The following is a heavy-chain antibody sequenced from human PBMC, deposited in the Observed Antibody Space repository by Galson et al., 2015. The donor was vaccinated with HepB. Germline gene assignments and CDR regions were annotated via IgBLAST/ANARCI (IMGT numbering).Heavy chain of an antibody. CDR3: AKGGTTGGSYYYDSSGSHMDY. J-gene: IGHJ4*02. V-gene: IGHV3-30*18. CDR1: GFTFSSYG. Sequence: SLRLSCAASGFTFSSYGMHWVRQAPGKGLEWVAVISYDGSNKYYADSVKGRSTISRDNSKNTLYLQMNSLRAEDTAVYYCAKGGTTGGSYYYDSSGSHMDYWGQGTLVTVSS. D-gene: IGHD3-22*01. CDR2: ISYDGSNK.